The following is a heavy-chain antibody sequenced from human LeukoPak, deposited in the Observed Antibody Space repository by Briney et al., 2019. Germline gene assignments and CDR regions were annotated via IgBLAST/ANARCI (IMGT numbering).Heavy chain of an antibody. CDR1: GGSFSGYY. J-gene: IGHJ4*02. CDR2: INHSGST. Sequence: ASETLSLTCAVYGGSFSGYYWSWIRQPPGKGLEWIGEINHSGSTNYNPSLKSRVTISVDTSKNQFSLKLSSVPAADTAVYYCNSGYSYGLMVYWGQGTLVTVYS. V-gene: IGHV4-34*01. CDR3: NSGYSYGLMVY. D-gene: IGHD5-18*01.